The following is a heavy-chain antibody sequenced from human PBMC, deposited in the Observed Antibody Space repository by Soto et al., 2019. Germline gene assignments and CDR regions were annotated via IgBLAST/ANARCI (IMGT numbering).Heavy chain of an antibody. CDR2: ISAYNGNT. J-gene: IGHJ6*02. D-gene: IGHD2-2*01. Sequence: ASVKVSCKASGYTFTSYGISWVRQAPGQGLEWMGWISAYNGNTNYAQKPQGRVTMTTDTSTSTAYMELRSLRSDDTAVYYCARDLGYCSSTSCYRSYYYGMDVWGQGTTVTVSS. CDR3: ARDLGYCSSTSCYRSYYYGMDV. CDR1: GYTFTSYG. V-gene: IGHV1-18*01.